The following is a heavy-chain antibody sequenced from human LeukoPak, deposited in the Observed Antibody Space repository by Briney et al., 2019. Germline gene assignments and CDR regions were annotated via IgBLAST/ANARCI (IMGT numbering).Heavy chain of an antibody. CDR2: IYGDGRT. CDR3: ARVRSDTSGWYHFDY. J-gene: IGHJ4*02. V-gene: IGHV3-53*01. Sequence: PGGSLILSCAASGITVSNNYMSWVRQAPGKGLEWASIIYGDGRTYYADSVKGRFTISRDNSKNTLYLQMNSLRPEDTAVYYCARVRSDTSGWYHFDYWGQGTLVTVSS. D-gene: IGHD6-19*01. CDR1: GITVSNNY.